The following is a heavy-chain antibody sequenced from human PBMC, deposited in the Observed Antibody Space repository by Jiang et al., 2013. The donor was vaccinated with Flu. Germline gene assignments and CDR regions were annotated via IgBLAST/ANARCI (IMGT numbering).Heavy chain of an antibody. J-gene: IGHJ5*02. CDR3: ARLRSGYYWSWFDP. CDR2: IYYSGST. D-gene: IGHD3-22*01. Sequence: GPGLVKPSETLSLTCTVSGGSISSSSYYWGWIRQPPGKGLEWIGSIYYSGSTYYNPSLKSRVTISVDTSKNQFSLKLSSVTAADTAVYYCARLRSGYYWSWFDPWGQGNPGHRLL. V-gene: IGHV4-39*01. CDR1: GGSISSSSYY.